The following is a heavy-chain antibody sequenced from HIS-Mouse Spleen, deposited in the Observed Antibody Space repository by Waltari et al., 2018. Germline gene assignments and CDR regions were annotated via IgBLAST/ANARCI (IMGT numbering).Heavy chain of an antibody. CDR1: GYTLTSYD. J-gene: IGHJ4*02. CDR3: ARGHDYSNYFDY. Sequence: QVQLVQSGAEVKKPGASVKVSCKDSGYTLTSYDIKWVRQATGKGLEWMGWMNPNSGNTGYAQKFQGRVTMTRNTSISTAYMELSSLRSEDTALYYCARGHDYSNYFDYWGQGTLVTVSS. CDR2: MNPNSGNT. D-gene: IGHD4-4*01. V-gene: IGHV1-8*01.